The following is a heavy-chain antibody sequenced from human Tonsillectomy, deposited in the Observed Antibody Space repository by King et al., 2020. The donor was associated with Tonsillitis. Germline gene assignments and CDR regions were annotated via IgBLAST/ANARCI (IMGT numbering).Heavy chain of an antibody. V-gene: IGHV4-31*03. CDR3: VSGGDIAAAGRFDY. Sequence: VQLQESGPGLVKPSPTLSLTCTVSGGSISSGVDYWSWIRHHPGKGRGVVGYNHTSGSTYYNTSLKSRGSILIDPSKNQFSMKLRSVTAAATAGYYCVSGGDIAAAGRFDYWGQGTLVTVSS. CDR2: NHTSGST. D-gene: IGHD6-13*01. CDR1: GGSISSGVDY. J-gene: IGHJ4*02.